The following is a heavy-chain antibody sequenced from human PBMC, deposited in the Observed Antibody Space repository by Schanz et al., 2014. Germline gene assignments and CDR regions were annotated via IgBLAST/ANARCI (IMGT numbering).Heavy chain of an antibody. CDR2: ISYHGSER. CDR1: GFSFSDYG. D-gene: IGHD3-22*01. CDR3: AKSYDTSGYSGFDY. J-gene: IGHJ4*02. V-gene: IGHV3-30*18. Sequence: VQLLESGGGVVQPGRSLRLSCAGSGFSFSDYGMHWVRQAPGRGLEWVAVISYHGSERYYADSVKGRFTISRDNSKNTLYLQMNSLRTEDTAVYFCAKSYDTSGYSGFDYWGRGTLVTVSS.